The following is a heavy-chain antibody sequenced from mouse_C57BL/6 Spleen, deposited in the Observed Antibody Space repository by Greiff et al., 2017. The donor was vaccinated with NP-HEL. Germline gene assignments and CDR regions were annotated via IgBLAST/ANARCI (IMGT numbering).Heavy chain of an antibody. Sequence: QVQLKQPGAELVKPGASVKLSCKASGYTFTSYWMQWVNQRPGQGLEWIGEIDPSDSYTNYNQKFKGKATLTVDTSSSTAYMQLSSLTSEDSAVYYCARQGNTGYYAMDYWGQGTSVTVSS. CDR2: IDPSDSYT. CDR1: GYTFTSYW. D-gene: IGHD2-1*01. V-gene: IGHV1-50*01. J-gene: IGHJ4*01. CDR3: ARQGNTGYYAMDY.